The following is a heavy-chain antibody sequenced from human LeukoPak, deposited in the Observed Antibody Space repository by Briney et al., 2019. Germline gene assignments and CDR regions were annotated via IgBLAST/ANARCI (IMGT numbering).Heavy chain of an antibody. CDR3: AKGGLYYYDSSGYYPPLG. J-gene: IGHJ4*02. Sequence: GRSLRLSCAASGFTFSSYAMSWVRQAPGKGLEWVSAISGSGGSTYYADSVKGRFTISRDNSKNTLYLQMNSLRAEDTAVYYCAKGGLYYYDSSGYYPPLGWGQGTLVTVSS. D-gene: IGHD3-22*01. CDR1: GFTFSSYA. CDR2: ISGSGGST. V-gene: IGHV3-23*01.